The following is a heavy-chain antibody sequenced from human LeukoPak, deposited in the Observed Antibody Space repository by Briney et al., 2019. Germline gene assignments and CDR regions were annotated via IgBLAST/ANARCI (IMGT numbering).Heavy chain of an antibody. Sequence: GGSLRLSCAASGFTFSSYRMHWLRQAPGKGLEGVAVIWYDGSNEYYADSVKGRFTISRDNSKNTLYLQMNSLRAEDTAVYYCARDKYSSSSYYVDYWGQGTLVTVSS. D-gene: IGHD6-6*01. CDR2: IWYDGSNE. V-gene: IGHV3-33*01. CDR3: ARDKYSSSSYYVDY. CDR1: GFTFSSYR. J-gene: IGHJ4*02.